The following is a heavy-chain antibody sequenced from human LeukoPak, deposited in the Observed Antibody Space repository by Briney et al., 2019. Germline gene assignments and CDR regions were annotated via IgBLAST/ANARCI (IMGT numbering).Heavy chain of an antibody. CDR1: GFTFSAYS. D-gene: IGHD3-22*01. Sequence: GGSLRLSCAASGFTFSAYSMNWVRQAPGEGLEWVSSIGAAGSHIYYADSMKGRFTISRDNAKSSLFLQMNSLRAEDTAVYYCAKDLPDSSGYYDYWGQGTLVTVSS. CDR2: IGAAGSHI. CDR3: AKDLPDSSGYYDY. V-gene: IGHV3-21*04. J-gene: IGHJ4*02.